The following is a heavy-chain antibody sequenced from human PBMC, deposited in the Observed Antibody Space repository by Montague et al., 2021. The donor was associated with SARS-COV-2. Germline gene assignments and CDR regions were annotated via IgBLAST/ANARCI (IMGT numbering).Heavy chain of an antibody. V-gene: IGHV3-33*01. CDR2: IWYDGSNK. CDR1: GFTFSSYG. J-gene: IGHJ4*02. D-gene: IGHD3-16*01. Sequence: SLRLSCAVSGFTFSSYGMHWVRQAPGKGLDWVAVIWYDGSNKYYADSVKGRFTISRDNSKNTLYLQMNSLRAEDTAVYYCARDLFWGTDSGTQQRRDYWGQGTLVTVSS. CDR3: ARDLFWGTDSGTQQRRDY.